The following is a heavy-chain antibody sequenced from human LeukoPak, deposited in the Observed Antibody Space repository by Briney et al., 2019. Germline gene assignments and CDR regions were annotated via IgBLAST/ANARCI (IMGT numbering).Heavy chain of an antibody. D-gene: IGHD2-21*01. J-gene: IGHJ4*02. V-gene: IGHV3-7*01. CDR1: GLSFRSFW. CDR3: ASTFHYCRGETCAL. CDR2: IRPDGSAG. Sequence: GGSLRLSCAASGLSFRSFWMSWVRQAPGKGLEWVANIRPDGSAGNYVDSVKGRFTISRDNAANSLYLQMSSLRAEDTAVYYCASTFHYCRGETCALGGQGTLVTVSS.